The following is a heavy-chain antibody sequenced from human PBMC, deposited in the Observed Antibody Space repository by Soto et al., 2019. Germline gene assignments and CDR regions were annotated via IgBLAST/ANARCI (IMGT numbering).Heavy chain of an antibody. J-gene: IGHJ4*02. CDR2: IYSGGST. V-gene: IGHV3-66*01. CDR3: ARGEEYYDILTGYYYFDY. Sequence: PGGSLRLSCAASGFTVSSNYMSWVRQAPGKGLEWVSVIYSGGSTYYADSVKGRFTISRDNSKNTLYLQMNSLRAEDTAVYYCARGEEYYDILTGYYYFDYWGQGTLVTVSS. D-gene: IGHD3-9*01. CDR1: GFTVSSNY.